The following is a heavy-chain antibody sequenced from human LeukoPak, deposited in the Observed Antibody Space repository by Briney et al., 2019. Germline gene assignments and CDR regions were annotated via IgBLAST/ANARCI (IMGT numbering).Heavy chain of an antibody. CDR2: IVVGSGNT. V-gene: IGHV1-58*01. J-gene: IGHJ4*02. CDR3: AAPSSLTDSSGYYYQFDY. Sequence: TSVKVSCKASGFTFTSSAVQWVRQARGQRLGWIGWIVVGSGNTNYAQKFQERVTITRDMSTSTAYMELSSLRSEDTAVYYCAAPSSLTDSSGYYYQFDYWGQGTLVTVSS. CDR1: GFTFTSSA. D-gene: IGHD3-22*01.